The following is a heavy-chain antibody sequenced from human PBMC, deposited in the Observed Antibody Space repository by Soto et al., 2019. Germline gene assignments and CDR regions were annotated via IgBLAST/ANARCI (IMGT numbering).Heavy chain of an antibody. D-gene: IGHD2-2*01. CDR2: ISGSGGST. V-gene: IGHV3-23*04. CDR3: AKLGYCSSTSCEYYYYYYGMDV. Sequence: EVQLVESGGGLVQPGGSLRLSCAASGFTFSSYAMSWVRQAPGKGLEWVSAISGSGGSTYYADSVKGRFTISRDNSKNTLYLQMNSLRAEDTAVYYCAKLGYCSSTSCEYYYYYYGMDVWGQGTTVTVSS. CDR1: GFTFSSYA. J-gene: IGHJ6*02.